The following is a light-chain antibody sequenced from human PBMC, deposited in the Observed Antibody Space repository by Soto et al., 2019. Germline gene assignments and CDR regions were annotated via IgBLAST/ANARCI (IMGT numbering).Light chain of an antibody. Sequence: DIQMTQSPSSLSASVGDRVTITCRASQSISSYLNWYQQKPGKAPKLLIYTSSSLQSGVPSRFSGSGSETDFSLTISSLQPEDFATYYCQQRYSTPVTFGQGTKLESK. CDR1: QSISSY. CDR2: TSS. V-gene: IGKV1-39*01. CDR3: QQRYSTPVT. J-gene: IGKJ2*01.